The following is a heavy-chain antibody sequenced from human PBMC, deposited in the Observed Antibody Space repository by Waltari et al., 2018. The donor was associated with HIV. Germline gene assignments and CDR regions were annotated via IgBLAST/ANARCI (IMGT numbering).Heavy chain of an antibody. CDR2: FFYTGST. CDR3: ARLRTGTIGVYYYMDV. Sequence: QVQLQESGPGLVRPSETLSLTCTVSGGSLRGYYWTWIRQPPGKGLESIGNFFYTGSTNYTPSLKCLVTISLDTSKSRFSLKLRSVAAADTAVYYCARLRTGTIGVYYYMDVWGKGTTVTVSS. J-gene: IGHJ6*03. CDR1: GGSLRGYY. V-gene: IGHV4-59*01. D-gene: IGHD1-1*01.